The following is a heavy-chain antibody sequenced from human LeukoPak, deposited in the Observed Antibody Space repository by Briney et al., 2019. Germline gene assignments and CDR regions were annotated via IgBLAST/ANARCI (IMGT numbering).Heavy chain of an antibody. J-gene: IGHJ4*02. CDR1: EFTFSTYS. CDR2: ISSGSSRT. V-gene: IGHV3-48*01. D-gene: IGHD3/OR15-3a*01. Sequence: PGGSLRLSCAASEFTFSTYSMIWVRQAPGKGLEWISYISSGSSRTYYADSVKGRFTISGDNAKNTLYLQMNSLRVEDTAVYYCARDGRADYWGQGTLVTVSS. CDR3: ARDGRADY.